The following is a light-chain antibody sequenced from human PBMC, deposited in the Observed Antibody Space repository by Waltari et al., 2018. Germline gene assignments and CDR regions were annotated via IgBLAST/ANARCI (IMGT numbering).Light chain of an antibody. CDR2: RVT. CDR1: SSDVGRYNY. J-gene: IGLJ3*02. CDR3: SSYSSGSTLVL. Sequence: QSALSQPASVSGSPGQSITISCTATSSDVGRYNYVSWYQRHPNKAPRHIIYRVTDRPSGVSSRFSGSKSGNTASLTISGLQAEDEADYHCSSYSSGSTLVLFGGGTKLTVL. V-gene: IGLV2-14*01.